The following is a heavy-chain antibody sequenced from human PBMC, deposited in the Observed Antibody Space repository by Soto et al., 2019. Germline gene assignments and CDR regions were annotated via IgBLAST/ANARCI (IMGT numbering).Heavy chain of an antibody. D-gene: IGHD2-2*01. V-gene: IGHV4-39*01. CDR1: GGSMSSCGDD. J-gene: IGHJ4*02. Sequence: SETLSLTCTVCGGSMSSCGDDGGWLRQPPGKGLEWIGSIYYSGSTYYNPSLKSRVTISVDTSKNQFSLKLSSVTAADTAVYYCVSGVVVPAVYFDYWGQGTMVNVSS. CDR2: IYYSGST. CDR3: VSGVVVPAVYFDY.